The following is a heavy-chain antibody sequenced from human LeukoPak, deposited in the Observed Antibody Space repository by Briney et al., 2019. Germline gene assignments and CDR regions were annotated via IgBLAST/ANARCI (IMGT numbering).Heavy chain of an antibody. CDR2: INHSGST. J-gene: IGHJ4*02. D-gene: IGHD6-13*01. V-gene: IGHV4-34*01. CDR1: GGSFSGYY. CDR3: ARVNSSSWYVDY. Sequence: SETLSLTCAVYGGSFSGYYWSWIRKPPGKGLEWIGEINHSGSTNYNPSLKSRVTISVDTSKNQFSLKLSSVTAADTAVYYCARVNSSSWYVDYWGQGTLVTVSS.